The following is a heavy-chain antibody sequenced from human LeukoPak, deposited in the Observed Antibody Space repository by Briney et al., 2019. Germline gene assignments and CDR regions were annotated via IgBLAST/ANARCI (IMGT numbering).Heavy chain of an antibody. D-gene: IGHD1-26*01. V-gene: IGHV3-74*01. CDR3: ARRSGSYAFDY. CDR1: GFTFSSYW. J-gene: IGHJ4*02. CDR2: LNSDGSTT. Sequence: GGSLRLSCAASGFTFSSYWMHWVPQAPGKGLVWVSRLNSDGSTTSYADSVKGRFTISRDNAKNTLYLQMNSLRSEDTAVYYCARRSGSYAFDYWGQGTLVTVSS.